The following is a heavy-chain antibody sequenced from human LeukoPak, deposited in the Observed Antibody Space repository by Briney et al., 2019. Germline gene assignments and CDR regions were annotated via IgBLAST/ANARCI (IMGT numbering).Heavy chain of an antibody. CDR1: GGTFSSYA. J-gene: IGHJ5*02. CDR2: IIPIFGTA. CDR3: ANRPLRFLEWKNWFDP. Sequence: SVKVSCRASGGTFSSYAISWVRQAPGQGLEWMGGIIPIFGTANYAQKFQGRVTITTDESTSTAYMELSSLRSEDTAVYYCANRPLRFLEWKNWFDPWGQGTLVTVSS. D-gene: IGHD3-3*01. V-gene: IGHV1-69*05.